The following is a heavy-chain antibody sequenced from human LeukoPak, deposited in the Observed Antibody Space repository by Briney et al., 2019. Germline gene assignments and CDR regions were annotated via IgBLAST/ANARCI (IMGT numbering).Heavy chain of an antibody. J-gene: IGHJ6*02. D-gene: IGHD2-21*01. CDR1: GYTFTSYG. V-gene: IGHV1-18*01. CDR2: ISAYNGNT. Sequence: APVKVSCKASGYTFTSYGISWVRQAPGQGLEWMGWISAYNGNTNYAQKLQGRVTMTTDTSTSTAYMELRSLRSDDTAVYYCARRLFGYYYYGMDVWGQGTTVTVSS. CDR3: ARRLFGYYYYGMDV.